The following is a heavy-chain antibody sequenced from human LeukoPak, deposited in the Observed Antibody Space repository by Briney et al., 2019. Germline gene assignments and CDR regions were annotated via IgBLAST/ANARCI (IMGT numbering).Heavy chain of an antibody. CDR2: IYYSGST. CDR1: GGSISSSSYY. J-gene: IGHJ5*02. Sequence: SETLSLTCTVSGGSISSSSYYWGWIRQPPGKGLEWIGSIYYSGSTYYNPSLKSRVTKSVDTSKNQFSLKLSSVTAADTAVYYCARHPKATDWFDPWGQGTLVTVSS. V-gene: IGHV4-39*01. CDR3: ARHPKATDWFDP. D-gene: IGHD2-21*02.